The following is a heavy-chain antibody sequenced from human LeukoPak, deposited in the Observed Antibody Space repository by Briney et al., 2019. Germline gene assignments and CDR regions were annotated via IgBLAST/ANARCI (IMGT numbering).Heavy chain of an antibody. CDR2: ISYDGSNK. CDR3: ARGRGSSAWGLYYYYGMDV. J-gene: IGHJ6*02. D-gene: IGHD6-6*01. Sequence: GRSLRLSCAASGFTFSSYAMHWVRQAPGEGLEWVAVISYDGSNKYYADSVKGRFTISRDNAKNSLYLQMNSLRDEDTAVYYCARGRGSSAWGLYYYYGMDVWGQGTTVTVSS. CDR1: GFTFSSYA. V-gene: IGHV3-30*04.